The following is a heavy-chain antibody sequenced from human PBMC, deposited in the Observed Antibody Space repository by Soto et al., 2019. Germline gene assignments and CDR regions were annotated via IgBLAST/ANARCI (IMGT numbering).Heavy chain of an antibody. CDR2: IITIFGTA. CDR1: GGTFSSDA. J-gene: IGHJ4*02. Sequence: QVQLVQSGAEVKKPGSSVKVSCKASGGTFSSDAISWVRQAPGHGLAWMGGIITIFGTATYAQKFQGRVTITADKSTSTAYMKLSSLSSEDTDVDSCARDALAIFGVGSGGDYWGQGTMINVSS. V-gene: IGHV1-69*06. CDR3: ARDALAIFGVGSGGDY. D-gene: IGHD3-3*01.